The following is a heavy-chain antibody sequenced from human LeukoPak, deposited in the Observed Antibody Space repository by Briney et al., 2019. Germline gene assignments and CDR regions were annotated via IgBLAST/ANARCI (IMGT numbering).Heavy chain of an antibody. Sequence: QPGGSLRLSCAAYGFTFSTYSMNWVRQAPGKRLEWVSGICGSGGCTYYADSVKGRFTISSDNSKNTVYLQMNSLTADDTAVYYCAKTTVGYSSGRYPGWPADCWGQGTLVTVSS. CDR1: GFTFSTYS. J-gene: IGHJ4*02. D-gene: IGHD6-19*01. V-gene: IGHV3-23*01. CDR3: AKTTVGYSSGRYPGWPADC. CDR2: ICGSGGCT.